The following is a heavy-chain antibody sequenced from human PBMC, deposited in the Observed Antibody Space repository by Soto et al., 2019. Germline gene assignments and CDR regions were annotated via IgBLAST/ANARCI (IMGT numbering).Heavy chain of an antibody. Sequence: GSLRLSCAASGFTFSSYGMHWVRQAPGKGLEWVAVIWYDGSNKYYADSVKGRFTISRDNSKNTLYLQMNSLRAEDTAVYYCARGGNSSSWYEDFDYWGQGTLVTVSS. D-gene: IGHD6-13*01. V-gene: IGHV3-33*01. CDR2: IWYDGSNK. J-gene: IGHJ4*02. CDR1: GFTFSSYG. CDR3: ARGGNSSSWYEDFDY.